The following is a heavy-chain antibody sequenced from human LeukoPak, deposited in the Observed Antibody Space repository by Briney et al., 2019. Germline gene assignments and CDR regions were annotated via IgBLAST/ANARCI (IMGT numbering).Heavy chain of an antibody. CDR3: TRDPRRLDY. CDR1: GFTFDDYA. CDR2: INWDSSRT. J-gene: IGHJ4*02. Sequence: PGRSLRLSCAASGFTFDDYAMHWVRQAPGKGLEWVSTINWDSSRTAYADSVKGRFTISRDNAKNSLYLQMNSLRAEDTAVYYCTRDPRRLDYWGQGTLVTVSS. V-gene: IGHV3-9*01.